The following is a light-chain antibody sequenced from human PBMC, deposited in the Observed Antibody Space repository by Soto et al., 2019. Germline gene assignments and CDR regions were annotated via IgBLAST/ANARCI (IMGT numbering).Light chain of an antibody. V-gene: IGLV2-14*01. Sequence: QSALTQPASVSGSPGQSITISCTGTSSDVGGYNYVSWYQQHPGKAPKLMIYDVSNRPSGVSTRFSGSKSGNTASLTISGLQAEDEADYYCRSYTSSITLYVFGTGTKLTVL. CDR3: RSYTSSITLYV. CDR2: DVS. J-gene: IGLJ1*01. CDR1: SSDVGGYNY.